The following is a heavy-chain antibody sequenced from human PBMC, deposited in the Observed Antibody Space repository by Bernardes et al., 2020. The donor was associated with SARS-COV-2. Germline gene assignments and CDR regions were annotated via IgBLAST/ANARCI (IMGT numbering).Heavy chain of an antibody. D-gene: IGHD3-22*01. Sequence: GSLRLSCAASGFTLSSYWMHWVRQAPGKGLMWVARINSDGSNTRYADSVMGRFTISRDNAKNTLFLQMNSLRVEDTATYYCEVNYYYGMDFWGQGTLVTVSS. CDR2: INSDGSNT. CDR3: EVNYYYGMDF. CDR1: GFTLSSYW. V-gene: IGHV3-74*01. J-gene: IGHJ4*02.